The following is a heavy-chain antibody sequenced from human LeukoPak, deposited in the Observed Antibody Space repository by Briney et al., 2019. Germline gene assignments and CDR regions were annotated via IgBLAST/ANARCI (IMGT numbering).Heavy chain of an antibody. CDR2: ISSSGSTI. D-gene: IGHD3-10*01. CDR1: GFTFSDYY. J-gene: IGHJ6*02. CDR3: AREAPYYYGSGSRYGMDV. V-gene: IGHV3-11*01. Sequence: GGSLRLSCAASGFTFSDYYMSWIRQAPGKGLEWVSYISSSGSTIYYADSVKGRFTISRDNAKNSLYLQMNSLRAEDTAVYYCAREAPYYYGSGSRYGMDVWGQGTTVTVSS.